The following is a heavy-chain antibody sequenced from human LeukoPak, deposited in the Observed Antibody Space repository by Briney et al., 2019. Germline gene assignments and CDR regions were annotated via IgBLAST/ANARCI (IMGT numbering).Heavy chain of an antibody. CDR2: IIPIFGTA. CDR3: ASILDSSGYLDY. Sequence: ASVNVSCKASVGTFSSYAISWVRQAPGQGLEWMGGIIPIFGTANYAQKFQGRVTITTDESTSTAYMELSSLRSEDTAVYYCASILDSSGYLDYWGQGTLVTVSS. V-gene: IGHV1-69*05. D-gene: IGHD3-22*01. CDR1: VGTFSSYA. J-gene: IGHJ4*02.